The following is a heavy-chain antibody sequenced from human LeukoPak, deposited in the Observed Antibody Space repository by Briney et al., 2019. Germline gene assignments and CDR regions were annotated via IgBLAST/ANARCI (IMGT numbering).Heavy chain of an antibody. CDR1: GFTFSSYA. D-gene: IGHD6-19*01. V-gene: IGHV3-23*01. CDR3: AKAFKAIAVAGTIDY. CDR2: ISGSGGST. Sequence: PGGSLRLSCAASGFTFSSYAMSWVRQAPGKGLEWVSAISGSGGSTFYADSVKGRFTISRDNSKNTLYLQMYSLRAEDTAEYYCAKAFKAIAVAGTIDYWGQGTLVTVSS. J-gene: IGHJ4*02.